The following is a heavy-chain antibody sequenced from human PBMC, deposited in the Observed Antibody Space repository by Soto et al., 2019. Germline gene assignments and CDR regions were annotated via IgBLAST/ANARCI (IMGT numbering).Heavy chain of an antibody. Sequence: PSETLSLTCTVSGGSINGNDYYWSWIRQSPGKGLEWIGYIYDSGTTLYSPSFRSRVTISGDTSSNHFSLKLTSVTAADTAVYFCARGEIRGGFDIWGQGTMVTVS. CDR1: GGSINGNDYY. D-gene: IGHD3-10*01. CDR2: IYDSGTT. V-gene: IGHV4-30-4*01. CDR3: ARGEIRGGFDI. J-gene: IGHJ3*02.